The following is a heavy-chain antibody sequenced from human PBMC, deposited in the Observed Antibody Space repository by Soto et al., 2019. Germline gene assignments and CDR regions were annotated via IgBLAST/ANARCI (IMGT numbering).Heavy chain of an antibody. CDR2: MSYSGST. J-gene: IGHJ4*02. D-gene: IGHD3-16*01. V-gene: IGHV4-59*08. CDR3: TRRGIYSHFYN. CDR1: GGSISSDY. Sequence: PSETLSLTCTVSGGSISSDYWGWIREPPGKGLEWIGYMSYSGSTNYNPSLKSRVTISVDTTKNQFSLKLTSVTAADTAVYYCTRRGIYSHFYNWGQGTLVTVSS.